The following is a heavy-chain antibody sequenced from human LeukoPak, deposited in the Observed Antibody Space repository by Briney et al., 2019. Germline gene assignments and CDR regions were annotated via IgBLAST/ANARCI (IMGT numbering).Heavy chain of an antibody. Sequence: PGRSLRLSCAASGFSFTYYAMHWVRRAPGKGLEWVAIISYDGSSRFYADSVRGRFTISRDNSKNTLYLQMSSLRAEDTAVYYCAKAMALVVRAAIDYWGQGTLVTVSS. CDR3: AKAMALVVRAAIDY. CDR2: ISYDGSSR. CDR1: GFSFTYYA. J-gene: IGHJ4*02. D-gene: IGHD2-2*01. V-gene: IGHV3-30-3*01.